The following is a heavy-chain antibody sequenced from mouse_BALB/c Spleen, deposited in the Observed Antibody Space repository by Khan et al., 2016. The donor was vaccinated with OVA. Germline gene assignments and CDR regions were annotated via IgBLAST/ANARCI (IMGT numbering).Heavy chain of an antibody. J-gene: IGHJ1*01. CDR1: GYTFTNYR. Sequence: QIQLVQSGPELKKPGETVKISCKASGYTFTNYRMNWMKQAPENGLKWMGWINTYTGEPTYGDDFRGRFAFSLETSARTAYLQINNLKNEDMATYFCARETSYWYFDAWGAGTTVTVSS. D-gene: IGHD1-3*01. CDR3: ARETSYWYFDA. V-gene: IGHV9-1*02. CDR2: INTYTGEP.